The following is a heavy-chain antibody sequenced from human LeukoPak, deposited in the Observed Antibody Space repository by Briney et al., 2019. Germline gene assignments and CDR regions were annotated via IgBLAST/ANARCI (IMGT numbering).Heavy chain of an antibody. CDR1: GGTFSSYA. V-gene: IGHV1-69*13. Sequence: ASVKVSCKASGGTFSSYAISWVRQAPGQGLEWMGGMIPIFGTANYAQKFQGRVTITADESTSTAYMELSSLRSEDTAVYYCARGSWGDIVVVPAATWFDPWGQGTLVTVSS. CDR2: MIPIFGTA. J-gene: IGHJ5*02. CDR3: ARGSWGDIVVVPAATWFDP. D-gene: IGHD2-2*01.